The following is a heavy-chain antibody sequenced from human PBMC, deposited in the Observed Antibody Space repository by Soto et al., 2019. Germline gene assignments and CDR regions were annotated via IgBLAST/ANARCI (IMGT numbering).Heavy chain of an antibody. D-gene: IGHD1-26*01. CDR3: ARGYSGSYFDAFDI. V-gene: IGHV1-69*13. Sequence: SVKVSCKASGGTLSSYAISWVRQAPGQGLEWMGGIIPIFGTANYAQKFQGRVTITADESTSTAYMELSSLRSEDTAVYYCARGYSGSYFDAFDIWGQGTMVTVSS. CDR1: GGTLSSYA. J-gene: IGHJ3*02. CDR2: IIPIFGTA.